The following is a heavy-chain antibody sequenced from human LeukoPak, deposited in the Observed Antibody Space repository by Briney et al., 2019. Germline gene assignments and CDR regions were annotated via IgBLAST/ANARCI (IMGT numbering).Heavy chain of an antibody. CDR2: IYTSGST. V-gene: IGHV4-38-2*02. CDR1: GYSISSGFY. D-gene: IGHD3-22*01. Sequence: SETLSLTCTVSGYSISSGFYWGWIRQPPGKGLEWIGRIYTSGSTTYNPSLKSRVTISGDTSENQFSLRLSSVTAADTAVYYCARASYSYDISGWVPFDYWGQGTLVTVSS. J-gene: IGHJ4*02. CDR3: ARASYSYDISGWVPFDY.